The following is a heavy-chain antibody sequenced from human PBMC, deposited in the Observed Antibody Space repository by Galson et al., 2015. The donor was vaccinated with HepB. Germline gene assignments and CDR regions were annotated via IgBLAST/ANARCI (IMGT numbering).Heavy chain of an antibody. Sequence: SLRLSCAASGFTFSDYWMHWVRQAPGKGLVWVSRINGDGSITNYADSVKGRFTISRDNAKNTLYLQMNSLRGEDTAMYYCATMGRYDSSGFYGYTHHWGLGTLVTVSS. J-gene: IGHJ1*01. CDR2: INGDGSIT. D-gene: IGHD3-22*01. V-gene: IGHV3-74*01. CDR3: ATMGRYDSSGFYGYTHH. CDR1: GFTFSDYW.